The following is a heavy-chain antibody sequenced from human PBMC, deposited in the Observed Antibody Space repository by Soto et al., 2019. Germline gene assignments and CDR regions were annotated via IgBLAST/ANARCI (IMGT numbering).Heavy chain of an antibody. Sequence: SETLSLTCTVSSGSISTYYWSWIRQPPGKGLEWIGYIYYTGSTNYNPSLKIRVTISVDTSKNQFSLKLSSVTAADTAVYYCARRIKITIFGVPPKYYYYYMDVWGKGTTVTVSS. CDR2: IYYTGST. V-gene: IGHV4-59*01. CDR1: SGSISTYY. CDR3: ARRIKITIFGVPPKYYYYYMDV. D-gene: IGHD3-3*01. J-gene: IGHJ6*03.